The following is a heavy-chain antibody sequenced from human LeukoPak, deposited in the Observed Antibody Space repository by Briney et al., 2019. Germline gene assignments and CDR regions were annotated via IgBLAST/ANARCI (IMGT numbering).Heavy chain of an antibody. Sequence: PGGSLRLSCAASGFTVSSNYMSWVRQAPGKGLEWVSVIYSGGSTYYADSVKGRFTISRDNSKNTLYLQMNSLRAEDTAVYYCAKGEAYVDTAMVGVDYWGQGTLVTVSS. CDR2: IYSGGST. CDR1: GFTVSSNY. J-gene: IGHJ4*02. CDR3: AKGEAYVDTAMVGVDY. V-gene: IGHV3-53*05. D-gene: IGHD5-18*01.